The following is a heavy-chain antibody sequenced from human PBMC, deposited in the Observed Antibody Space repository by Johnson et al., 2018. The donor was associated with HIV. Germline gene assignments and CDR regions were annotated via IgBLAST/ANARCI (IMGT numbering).Heavy chain of an antibody. J-gene: IGHJ3*02. V-gene: IGHV3-30-3*01. D-gene: IGHD6-13*01. CDR1: GFTFSSYA. CDR3: ARERTPAAAGTHDAFDI. CDR2: ISYDGSNK. Sequence: VLLVESGGGVVQPGRSLRLSCAASGFTFSSYAMHWVRQAPGKGLEWVAVISYDGSNKYYADSVQGRFTISRDNSKNTLYLQMNSLRAEDTALYYCARERTPAAAGTHDAFDIWGQGTMVTVSS.